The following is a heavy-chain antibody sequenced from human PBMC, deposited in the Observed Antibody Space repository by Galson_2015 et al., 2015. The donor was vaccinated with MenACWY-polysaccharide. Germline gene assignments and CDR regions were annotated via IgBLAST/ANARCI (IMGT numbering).Heavy chain of an antibody. Sequence: SLRLSCAASGFTFSSYSMNWVRQAPGKGLEWVSSISSSSSYIYYADSVKGLFTISRDNAKNSLYLQMNSLRAEDTAVYYCARDRVPGAFDIWGQGTMVTVSS. CDR1: GFTFSSYS. CDR2: ISSSSSYI. D-gene: IGHD3-10*01. CDR3: ARDRVPGAFDI. J-gene: IGHJ3*02. V-gene: IGHV3-21*01.